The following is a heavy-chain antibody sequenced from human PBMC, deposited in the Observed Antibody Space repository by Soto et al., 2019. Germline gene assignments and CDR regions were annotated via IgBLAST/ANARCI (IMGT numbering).Heavy chain of an antibody. Sequence: PGGSLRLSCAASGFTFSSYGMHWVRQAPGKGLEWVAVIWYDGSNKYYADSVKGRFTISRYNSRNTLYLQMNSLRAEDRVVYDCARDLVARTTPWFDPWGQGTLVTVAS. CDR1: GFTFSSYG. CDR3: ARDLVARTTPWFDP. J-gene: IGHJ5*02. V-gene: IGHV3-33*01. D-gene: IGHD4-17*01. CDR2: IWYDGSNK.